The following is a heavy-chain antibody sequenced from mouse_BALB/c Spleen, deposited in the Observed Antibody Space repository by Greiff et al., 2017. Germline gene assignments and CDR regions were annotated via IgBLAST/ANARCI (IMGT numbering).Heavy chain of an antibody. V-gene: IGHV1-4*02. D-gene: IGHD2-14*01. CDR3: ARVDRYDVAMDY. CDR2: INPSSGYT. Sequence: VQLQQSAAELARPGASVKMSCKASGYTFTSYTMHWVKQRPGQGLEWIGYINPSSGYTEYNQKFKDKTTLTADKSSSTAYMQLSSLTSEDSAVYYCARVDRYDVAMDYWGQGTSVTVSS. J-gene: IGHJ4*01. CDR1: GYTFTSYT.